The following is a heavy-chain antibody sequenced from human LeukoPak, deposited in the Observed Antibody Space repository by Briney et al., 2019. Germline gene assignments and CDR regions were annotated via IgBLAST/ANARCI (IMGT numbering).Heavy chain of an antibody. CDR2: ISAYNGNT. CDR3: ARDRRYYYDSSGYYHPFDY. CDR1: GYTFTSYG. V-gene: IGHV1-18*01. Sequence: ASVKVSCKASGYTFTSYGISWVRQAPGQGLECMGWISAYNGNTNYAQKLQGRVTMTTDTSTSTAYMELRSLRSDDTAVYYCARDRRYYYDSSGYYHPFDYWGQGTLVTVSS. J-gene: IGHJ4*02. D-gene: IGHD3-22*01.